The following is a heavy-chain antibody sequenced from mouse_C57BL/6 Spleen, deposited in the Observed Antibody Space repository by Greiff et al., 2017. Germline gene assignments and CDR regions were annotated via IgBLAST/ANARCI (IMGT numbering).Heavy chain of an antibody. CDR3: ARGYDYHDY. CDR2: ISDGGSYT. V-gene: IGHV5-4*01. Sequence: EVQRVESGGGLVKPGGSLKLSCAASGFTFSSYAMSWVRQTPEKRLAWVATISDGGSYTYYPDNVKGRFTIAREKAKNNLYLQMSHLKTEDTAMYYCARGYDYHDYWGQGTTLTVSS. CDR1: GFTFSSYA. D-gene: IGHD2-4*01. J-gene: IGHJ2*01.